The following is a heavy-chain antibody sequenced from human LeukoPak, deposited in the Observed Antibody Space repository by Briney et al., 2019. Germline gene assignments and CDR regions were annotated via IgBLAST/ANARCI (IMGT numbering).Heavy chain of an antibody. CDR2: FDPEDGET. D-gene: IGHD2-2*01. CDR1: GYTLTELS. J-gene: IGHJ1*01. Sequence: ASVKVSCKVSGYTLTELSMHWVRQAPGKGLEWMGGFDPEDGETIYAQKFQGRVTMTEDTSTDTAYMELSSLRSEVTAVYYCATVTMGAEYFQHWGQGTLVTVSS. V-gene: IGHV1-24*01. CDR3: ATVTMGAEYFQH.